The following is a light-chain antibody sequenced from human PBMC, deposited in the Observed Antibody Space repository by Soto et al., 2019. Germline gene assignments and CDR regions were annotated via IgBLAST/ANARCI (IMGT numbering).Light chain of an antibody. CDR2: GNS. Sequence: QSVLTQPPSVSGAPGQGVTISCTGSSSNIGAGYDVHWYQQLPGTAPKLLIYGNSTRPSGVPDRFSGSKSGTSASLAITGLQAEDEADYYCQSYDSSLSAPYVFGTGTKVTVL. V-gene: IGLV1-40*01. J-gene: IGLJ1*01. CDR1: SSNIGAGYD. CDR3: QSYDSSLSAPYV.